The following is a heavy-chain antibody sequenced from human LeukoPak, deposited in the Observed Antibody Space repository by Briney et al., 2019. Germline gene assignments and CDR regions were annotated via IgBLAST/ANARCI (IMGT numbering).Heavy chain of an antibody. CDR2: IYHSGST. CDR1: GGSISSSNW. D-gene: IGHD3-10*01. Sequence: SGTLSLTCAVSGGSISSSNWWSWVRQPPGKGLEWIGEIYHSGSTNYNPSLKSRVTISVDKSKNQFSLKLSSVTAADTAVYYCARVLVRGVILTDDAFDIWGQGTMVTVSS. CDR3: ARVLVRGVILTDDAFDI. V-gene: IGHV4-4*02. J-gene: IGHJ3*02.